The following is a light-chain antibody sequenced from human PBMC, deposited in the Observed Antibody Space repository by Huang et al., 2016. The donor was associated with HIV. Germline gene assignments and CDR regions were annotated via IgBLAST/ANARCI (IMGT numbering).Light chain of an antibody. Sequence: EIVLTQSPVTLSLSPGEGASLSCRASQGVHNSYLAWYQQKPGQAPRLLIFGASNRAPGVPHRFRGSESGTDFTLTISGLDPEDFAVYYCQQYGTLPYTFGQGTKLEI. CDR3: QQYGTLPYT. CDR1: QGVHNSY. J-gene: IGKJ2*01. CDR2: GAS. V-gene: IGKV3-20*01.